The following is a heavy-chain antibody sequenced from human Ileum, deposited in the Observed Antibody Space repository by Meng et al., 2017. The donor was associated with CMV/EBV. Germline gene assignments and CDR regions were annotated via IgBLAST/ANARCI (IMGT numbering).Heavy chain of an antibody. J-gene: IGHJ4*02. Sequence: GGSLRLSCAASGFRFSIYAMSWVRQAPGKGLEWVSVISGSAATTHYADSVKGRFTISRDNSKNTLYLQMNSLRPEDTAVYYCASNHDPSGYDFDYWGQGTLVTVSS. CDR2: ISGSAATT. V-gene: IGHV3-23*01. CDR1: GFRFSIYA. CDR3: ASNHDPSGYDFDY. D-gene: IGHD5-12*01.